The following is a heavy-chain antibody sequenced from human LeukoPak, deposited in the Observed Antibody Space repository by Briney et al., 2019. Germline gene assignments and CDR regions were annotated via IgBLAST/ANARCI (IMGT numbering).Heavy chain of an antibody. V-gene: IGHV3-53*01. D-gene: IGHD1-14*01. J-gene: IGHJ4*02. CDR3: ARGVEPLAANTLAY. CDR1: GFTVITND. CDR2: LYSDGNT. Sequence: PGGSLRLSCAAPGFTVITNDMTWVRQAPGKGLKWVSVLYSDGNTKYADSVQGRFTISRDNSKNTLYLEMNSLSPDDTAVYYCARGVEPLAANTLAYWGQGTLVTVSS.